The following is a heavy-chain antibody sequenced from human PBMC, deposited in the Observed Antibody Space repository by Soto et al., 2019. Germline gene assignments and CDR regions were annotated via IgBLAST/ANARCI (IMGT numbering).Heavy chain of an antibody. J-gene: IGHJ1*01. D-gene: IGHD3-22*01. CDR1: GGSFNKYV. CDR3: ARDQGDYYDSSGHIATY. V-gene: IGHV1-69*01. Sequence: QVRLVQSGAEVKKPGSSVKVSCNASGGSFNKYVITWVRQAPGQGLEWMGGIIPFLNTADYAQKFQGRITISADDDTRTAYMELRSLTSEDTATYYCARDQGDYYDSSGHIATYWGQGTLVTVSP. CDR2: IIPFLNTA.